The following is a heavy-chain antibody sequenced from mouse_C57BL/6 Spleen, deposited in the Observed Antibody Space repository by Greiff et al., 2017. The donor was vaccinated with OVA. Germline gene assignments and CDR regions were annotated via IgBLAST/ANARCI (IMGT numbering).Heavy chain of an antibody. V-gene: IGHV1-64*01. Sequence: QVQLQQPGAELVKPGASVKLSCKASGYTFTSYWMDWVKQRPGQGLEWIGMIHPNSGSANYNEKVKSKATLTVDKSSSTAYMQLSSLTADDAAFYYCARGLATGFDYWGKGTTLTVSS. CDR1: GYTFTSYW. J-gene: IGHJ2*01. CDR2: IHPNSGSA. D-gene: IGHD1-2*01. CDR3: ARGLATGFDY.